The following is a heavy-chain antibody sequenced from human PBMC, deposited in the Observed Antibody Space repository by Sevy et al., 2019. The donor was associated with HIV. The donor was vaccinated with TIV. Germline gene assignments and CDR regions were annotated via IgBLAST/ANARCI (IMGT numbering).Heavy chain of an antibody. Sequence: GGSLRLSCAASGFTFDDYAMHWVRQAPGKGLEWVSGISWNSGSIGYADSVKGRFTISRDNAKNSLYLQMNSLRAEDTALYYCAKDITAELSDPAFDYWGQGTLVTVSS. V-gene: IGHV3-9*01. CDR1: GFTFDDYA. CDR3: AKDITAELSDPAFDY. CDR2: ISWNSGSI. J-gene: IGHJ4*02. D-gene: IGHD3-10*01.